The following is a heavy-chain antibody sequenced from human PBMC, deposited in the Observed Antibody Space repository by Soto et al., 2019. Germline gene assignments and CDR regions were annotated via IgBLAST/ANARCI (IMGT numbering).Heavy chain of an antibody. J-gene: IGHJ4*02. CDR2: IGSRGDST. D-gene: IGHD6-19*01. Sequence: EVQLLESGGVLVQPGGSLRLSCAASGFTFSSFAMSWVRQAPGKGLEWVAAIGSRGDSTYYADSVQGRFTISRDNSRNRLYPHMNSLRAEDTAVYSCAKDLISGYNSGRPFDSWGQGPRVTVSS. CDR3: AKDLISGYNSGRPFDS. CDR1: GFTFSSFA. V-gene: IGHV3-23*01.